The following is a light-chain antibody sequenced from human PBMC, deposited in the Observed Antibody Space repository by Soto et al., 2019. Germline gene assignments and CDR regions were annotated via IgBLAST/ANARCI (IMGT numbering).Light chain of an antibody. CDR3: QQRSNWPIT. CDR2: GAS. CDR1: ESVSGN. J-gene: IGKJ5*01. V-gene: IGKV3-15*01. Sequence: EIVMTQSPATLSVSPGERATLSCRASESVSGNLAWYQQTPGQAPRLLIFGASTRAIGSPARFRGSGSGTQFTLTISSLGPEDFAVYYCQQRSNWPITFGQGTRLEI.